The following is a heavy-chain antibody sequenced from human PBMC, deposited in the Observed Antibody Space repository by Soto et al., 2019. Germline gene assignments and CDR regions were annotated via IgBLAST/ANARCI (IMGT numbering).Heavy chain of an antibody. V-gene: IGHV4-39*01. D-gene: IGHD6-13*01. CDR1: GGSISSSSYY. CDR3: ARHREQVDDFDI. J-gene: IGHJ3*02. CDR2: IYYSGST. Sequence: QLQLQESGPGLVKPSETLSLTCTVSGGSISSSSYYWGWIRQPPGKGLEWIGSIYYSGSTYSNPSLKSRVTTSEDTSKNQFSQKLSSVTAADPAAYYCARHREQVDDFDIWGQGKMVTVSS.